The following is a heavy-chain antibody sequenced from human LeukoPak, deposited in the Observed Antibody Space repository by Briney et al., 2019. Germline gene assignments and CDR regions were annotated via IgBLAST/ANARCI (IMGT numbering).Heavy chain of an antibody. CDR3: ARPMEGYSGSGIWYFDS. CDR1: GFTFSSYE. CDR2: ISSSGSTI. Sequence: PGGSLRLSCAASGFTFSSYEMNWVRQAPGKGLEWVSYISSSGSTIYYADSVKGRFTISRDNAKNSLYLQMNSLRAEDTAVYYCARPMEGYSGSGIWYFDSWGQGTLVTVSS. J-gene: IGHJ4*02. V-gene: IGHV3-48*03. D-gene: IGHD3-10*01.